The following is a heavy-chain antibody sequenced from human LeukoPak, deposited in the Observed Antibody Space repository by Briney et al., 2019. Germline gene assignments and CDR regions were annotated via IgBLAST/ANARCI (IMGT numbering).Heavy chain of an antibody. Sequence: GASVKVSCKASGYTFTSYGISWVRQAPGQGLERMGWISAYNGNTNYAQKLQGRVTMTTDTSTSTAYMELRSLRSDDTAVYYCARLGSGYDYAYFDYWGQGALVTVSS. CDR1: GYTFTSYG. D-gene: IGHD5-12*01. CDR3: ARLGSGYDYAYFDY. V-gene: IGHV1-18*01. CDR2: ISAYNGNT. J-gene: IGHJ4*02.